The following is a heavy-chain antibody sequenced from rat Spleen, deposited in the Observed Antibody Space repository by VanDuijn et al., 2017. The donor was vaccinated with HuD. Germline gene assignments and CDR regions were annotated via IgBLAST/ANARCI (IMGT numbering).Heavy chain of an antibody. CDR3: TTATEGPYVLDA. V-gene: IGHV2-63*01. Sequence: QAQLKESGPGLVQPSQTLSLTCTVSGFSLTSYNVHWVRQPPGKGLEWMGRMRFNGDTSYNSVLKSRLSISRDTSKNQVFLKVNSLQTDDTGTYYCTTATEGPYVLDAWGQGASVTVSS. CDR2: MRFNGDT. CDR1: GFSLTSYN. J-gene: IGHJ4*01. D-gene: IGHD1-11*01.